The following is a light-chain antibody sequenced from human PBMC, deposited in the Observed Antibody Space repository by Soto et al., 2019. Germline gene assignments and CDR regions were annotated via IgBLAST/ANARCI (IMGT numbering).Light chain of an antibody. J-gene: IGKJ5*01. V-gene: IGKV2D-29*02. CDR2: EVS. Sequence: VMTQNQLSLSVTPGQPASIWCESMQILLHITGETFLFWYLQKPGQSPQLLIYEVSTRVSGVPDRFSGSGSGTDFTLEISRVETDDVGIYYCMQSTQLPPTFGQGTLLAV. CDR1: QILLHITGETF. CDR3: MQSTQLPPT.